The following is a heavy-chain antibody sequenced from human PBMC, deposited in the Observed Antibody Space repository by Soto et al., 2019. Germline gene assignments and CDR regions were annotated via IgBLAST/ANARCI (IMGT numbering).Heavy chain of an antibody. Sequence: SETLSLTCTVSGGSISSTNYNWTWIRQPPGKGLEWIGSGTTYYNPSRVTISVDTSKNQFSLKVYSVTAADTAVYYCARGVNYYDSSGFYPRDYWGQGILVTGS. J-gene: IGHJ4*02. V-gene: IGHV4-39*01. CDR3: ARGVNYYDSSGFYPRDY. CDR1: GGSISSTNYN. D-gene: IGHD3-22*01. CDR2: SGTT.